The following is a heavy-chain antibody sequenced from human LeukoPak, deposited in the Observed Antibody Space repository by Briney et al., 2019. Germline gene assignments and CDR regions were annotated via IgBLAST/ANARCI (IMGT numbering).Heavy chain of an antibody. CDR3: ARVGTYGSGSYLSWLDY. D-gene: IGHD3-10*01. V-gene: IGHV4-59*01. J-gene: IGHJ4*02. CDR1: GGSMSGYF. Sequence: SETLSLTCTVSGGSMSGYFWSWIRQPPGKGLEWIGYIYYSGSTNYNPSLKSRVTISVDTSKNQFSLKLSSVTAADTAVYYCARVGTYGSGSYLSWLDYWGQGTLVTVSS. CDR2: IYYSGST.